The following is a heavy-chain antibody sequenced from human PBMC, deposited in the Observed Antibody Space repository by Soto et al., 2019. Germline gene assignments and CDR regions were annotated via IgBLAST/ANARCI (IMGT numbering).Heavy chain of an antibody. CDR1: GFTFSPYC. CDR3: AKDILEVNKGMDV. J-gene: IGHJ6*02. Sequence: GGSLRLSCAASGFTFSPYCIHWVRQAPGKGLEWVSLISYDESKKFYADSVKGRFTISRDNSKNTLYLQMNRLRVEDTAIYYCAKDILEVNKGMDVWGQGTTVTVSS. V-gene: IGHV3-30*18. D-gene: IGHD2-21*01. CDR2: ISYDESKK.